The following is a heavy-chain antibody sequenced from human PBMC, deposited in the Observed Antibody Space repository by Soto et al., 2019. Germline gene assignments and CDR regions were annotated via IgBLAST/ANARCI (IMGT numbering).Heavy chain of an antibody. J-gene: IGHJ4*02. CDR3: AREGSSSSVYYFDY. V-gene: IGHV3-7*05. Sequence: PGGSLRLSCAASGFTFSSYWMSWVRQAPGKGLEWVANIKQDGSEKYYVDSVKGRFTISRDNAKNSLYLQMNSLRAEDTAVYYCAREGSSSSVYYFDYWGQGTLVTVSS. CDR1: GFTFSSYW. D-gene: IGHD6-6*01. CDR2: IKQDGSEK.